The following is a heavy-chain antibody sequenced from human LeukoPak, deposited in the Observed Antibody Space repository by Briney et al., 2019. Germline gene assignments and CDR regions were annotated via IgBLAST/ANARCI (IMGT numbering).Heavy chain of an antibody. CDR2: IYTSGST. CDR1: GGSISSYY. D-gene: IGHD3-22*01. Sequence: SETLSLTCTVSGGSISSYYWSWIRQPAGKGLEWIGRIYTSGSTNYNPSLKSRVTMSVDTSKNQFSLKLSSVTAADTAVYYCAREGPEYYYDSSSLWDYWGQGTLVTVSS. V-gene: IGHV4-4*07. J-gene: IGHJ4*02. CDR3: AREGPEYYYDSSSLWDY.